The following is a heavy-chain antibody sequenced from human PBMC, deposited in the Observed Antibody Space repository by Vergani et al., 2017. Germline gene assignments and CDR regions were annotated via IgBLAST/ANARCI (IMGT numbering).Heavy chain of an antibody. V-gene: IGHV4-30-4*08. Sequence: QVQLQESGPGMVKPSQTLSLPCTVSGGSISSGDYYWSWIRQPPGKGLEWIGYIYYSGSTYYNPSLKSRVTISVDTSKNQFSLKLSSVTAADTAVYYCARESIQLWSSLDYWGQGTLVTVSS. CDR1: GGSISSGDYY. CDR3: ARESIQLWSSLDY. J-gene: IGHJ4*02. CDR2: IYYSGST. D-gene: IGHD5-18*01.